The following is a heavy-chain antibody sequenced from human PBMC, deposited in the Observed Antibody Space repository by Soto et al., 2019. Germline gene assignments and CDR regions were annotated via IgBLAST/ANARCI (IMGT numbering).Heavy chain of an antibody. CDR2: ISYDGSNK. CDR1: GFTFSSYG. D-gene: IGHD6-6*01. CDR3: AKVRHSSSSEYYYYYYGMDV. V-gene: IGHV3-30*18. J-gene: IGHJ6*02. Sequence: GGSLRLSCAASGFTFSSYGMHWVRQAPGKGLEWVAVISYDGSNKYYADSVKGRFTISRDNSKNTLYLQMNSLRAEDTAVYYCAKVRHSSSSEYYYYYYGMDVWGQGTTVTVSS.